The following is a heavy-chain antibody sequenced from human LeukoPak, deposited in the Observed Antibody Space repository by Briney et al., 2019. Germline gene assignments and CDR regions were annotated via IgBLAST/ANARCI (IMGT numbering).Heavy chain of an antibody. V-gene: IGHV4-59*01. D-gene: IGHD3-10*01. Sequence: SETLSLTCTVSGGSISSYYWSWIRQPPGKGLEWIGYIYYSGSTNHNPSLKSRVTISVDTSKNQFSLKLSSVTAADTAVYYCARVAVLSYYYGSGSYSGDWFDPWGQGTLVTVSS. CDR2: IYYSGST. CDR3: ARVAVLSYYYGSGSYSGDWFDP. J-gene: IGHJ5*02. CDR1: GGSISSYY.